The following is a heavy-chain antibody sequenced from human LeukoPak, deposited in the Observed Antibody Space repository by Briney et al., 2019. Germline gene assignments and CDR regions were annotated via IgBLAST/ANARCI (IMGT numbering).Heavy chain of an antibody. J-gene: IGHJ4*02. CDR1: GFTFSKYW. D-gene: IGHD6-13*01. V-gene: IGHV3-7*01. CDR2: IDQDGSEN. CDR3: VRDQGAAGDY. Sequence: GGSLRLSCAASGFTFSKYWMTWVRQAPGKGLEWVANIDQDGSENFYVDSVKGRFTISRDNAKNSLYLQMNSQRLDDTALYYCVRDQGAAGDYWGQGTLVTVSS.